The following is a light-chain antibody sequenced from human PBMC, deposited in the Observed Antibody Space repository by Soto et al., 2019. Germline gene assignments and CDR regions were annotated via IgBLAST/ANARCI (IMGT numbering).Light chain of an antibody. CDR2: LGS. CDR3: KQPIQSWT. J-gene: IGKJ1*01. V-gene: IGKV2-28*01. CDR1: QSLLHSNGYNY. Sequence: DIVMTQSPLSLPFTPGEPASISCRASQSLLHSNGYNYLDWYLQKPGQSPQLLIYLGSNRASGVPDRFSGSGSGTDFTLKISRVEAEDGGVYYCKQPIQSWTFGQETKV.